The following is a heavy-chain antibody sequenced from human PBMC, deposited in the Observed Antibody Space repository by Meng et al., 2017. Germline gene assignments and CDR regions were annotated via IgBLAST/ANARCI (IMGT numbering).Heavy chain of an antibody. CDR3: ATGAAAADH. CDR2: IKRNRDGGTI. D-gene: IGHD6-13*01. V-gene: IGHV3-15*01. J-gene: IGHJ4*02. CDR1: GLRFTDAW. Sequence: VEVVESGGGLVQPGGSLRLSCVASGLRFTDAWMSWVRQAPGKGLEWVGRIKRNRDGGTIDYAARVKGRFTISRDESKNTLYLQMDSLITEDTAVYFCATGAAAADHWGQGTLVTVSS.